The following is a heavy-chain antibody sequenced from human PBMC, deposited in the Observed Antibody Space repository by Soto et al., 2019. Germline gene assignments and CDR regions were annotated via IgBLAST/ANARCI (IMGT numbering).Heavy chain of an antibody. V-gene: IGHV1-46*03. Sequence: ASVKVSCKASGYTFTSYYMHWVRQAPGQGLEWMGIINPSGGSTSYAQKFQGRVTMTRDTSTSTVYMELSSLRSEDTALYYCARVRARIVVAPGAFDIWGQGTMVTVSS. CDR3: ARVRARIVVAPGAFDI. CDR1: GYTFTSYY. D-gene: IGHD2-21*01. CDR2: INPSGGST. J-gene: IGHJ3*02.